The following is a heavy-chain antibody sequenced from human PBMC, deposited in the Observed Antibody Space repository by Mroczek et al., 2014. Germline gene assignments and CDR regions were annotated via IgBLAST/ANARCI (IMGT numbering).Heavy chain of an antibody. CDR1: GGTFSSYA. V-gene: IGHV1-69*01. J-gene: IGHJ5*02. Sequence: QVQLVESGAEVKKPGSSVKVSCKASGGTFSSYAISWVRQAPGQGLEWMGGIIPIFGTANYAQKFQGRVTITADESTSTAYMELSSLRSEDTAVYYCARDRNNWNDGWGGPNGWFDPWGQGTLVTVSS. CDR3: ARDRNNWNDGWGGPNGWFDP. CDR2: IIPIFGTA. D-gene: IGHD1-1*01.